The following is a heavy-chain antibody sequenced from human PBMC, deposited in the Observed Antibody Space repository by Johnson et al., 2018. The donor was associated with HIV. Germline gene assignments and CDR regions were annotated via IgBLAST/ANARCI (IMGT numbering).Heavy chain of an antibody. D-gene: IGHD4-17*01. CDR2: ISSNGGST. J-gene: IGHJ3*02. V-gene: IGHV3-23*01. Sequence: VQVLESGGGLVQPGGSLRLSCAASGITFGNYALSWVRQAPGKGLEWFSSISSNGGSTYYADSVKGRFTISRDNSKNTVYLQMNSLRSDDTAVYYCARLRGTFDIWGQGTMVTVSS. CDR3: ARLRGTFDI. CDR1: GITFGNYA.